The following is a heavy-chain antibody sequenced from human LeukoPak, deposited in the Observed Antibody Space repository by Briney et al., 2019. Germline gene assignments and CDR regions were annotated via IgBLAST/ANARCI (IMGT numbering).Heavy chain of an antibody. D-gene: IGHD2-2*01. CDR3: AREMAVPAAPTIHYHDAFDI. V-gene: IGHV1-69*01. Sequence: VASVKVSCKASGGTFSSYAISWVRQAPGQGLEWMGGIIPIFGTANYAQKFQGRVTITADESTSTAYMELSSLRSEDTAVYYCAREMAVPAAPTIHYHDAFDIWGQGTMVTVSS. CDR1: GGTFSSYA. J-gene: IGHJ3*02. CDR2: IIPIFGTA.